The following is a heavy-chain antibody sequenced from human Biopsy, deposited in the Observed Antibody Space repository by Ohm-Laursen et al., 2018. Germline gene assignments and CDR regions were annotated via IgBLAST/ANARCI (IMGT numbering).Heavy chain of an antibody. D-gene: IGHD5-12*01. J-gene: IGHJ4*02. V-gene: IGHV4-34*01. CDR3: ARWEVGYSANDLRFDY. Sequence: LRLSCAASGFTFSDYYMSWIRQPPGKGLEWLGEMSHSGSTNHNPSLKSRVTISMDTSKNQFSLKLTSVTAADTAVYYCARWEVGYSANDLRFDYWGQGTLVTVSS. CDR1: GFTFSDYY. CDR2: MSHSGST.